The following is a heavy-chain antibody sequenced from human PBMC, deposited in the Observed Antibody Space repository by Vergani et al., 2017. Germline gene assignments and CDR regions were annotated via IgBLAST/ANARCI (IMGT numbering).Heavy chain of an antibody. CDR1: GSSLRAYF. V-gene: IGHV4-4*07. Sequence: QVQLQESGPGLVKPSETLSLTCSVSGSSLRAYFWTWIRQPAGKGLEWIGRISVGGDTNQNPSLKSRVIMSVDTSKNHVFLRLRSVTAADTAVYYCASDDKVIGGVNNWFDPWGQGTLVIVSS. CDR3: ASDDKVIGGVNNWFDP. CDR2: ISVGGDT. J-gene: IGHJ5*02. D-gene: IGHD2-21*01.